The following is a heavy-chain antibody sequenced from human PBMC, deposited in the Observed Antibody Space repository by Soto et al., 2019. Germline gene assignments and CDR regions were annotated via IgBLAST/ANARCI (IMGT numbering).Heavy chain of an antibody. Sequence: SETLSLTCAVYGGSFSGYYWSWIRQPPGKGLEWIGEINHSGSTNYNPSLKSRVTISVDTSKNQFSLKLSSVTAADTAVYYCARNNYYDSSGYYDNFDYWGQGTLVTVSS. CDR1: GGSFSGYY. J-gene: IGHJ4*02. CDR3: ARNNYYDSSGYYDNFDY. CDR2: INHSGST. D-gene: IGHD3-22*01. V-gene: IGHV4-34*01.